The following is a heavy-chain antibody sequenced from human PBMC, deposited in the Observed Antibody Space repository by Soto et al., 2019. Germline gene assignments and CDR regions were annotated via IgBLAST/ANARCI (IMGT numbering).Heavy chain of an antibody. D-gene: IGHD4-17*01. CDR1: GFTFSSYA. CDR2: ISGSGGST. Sequence: GGSLRLSCAASGFTFSSYAMSWVRQAPGKGLEWASAISGSGGSTYYADSVKGRFTISRDNSKNTLYLQMNSLRAEDTAVYYCAKHDDYGGTEGYYYGMDVWGQGTTVTVSS. V-gene: IGHV3-23*01. CDR3: AKHDDYGGTEGYYYGMDV. J-gene: IGHJ6*02.